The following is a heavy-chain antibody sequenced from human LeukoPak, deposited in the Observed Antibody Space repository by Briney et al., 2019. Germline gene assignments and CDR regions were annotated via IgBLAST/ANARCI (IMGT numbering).Heavy chain of an antibody. V-gene: IGHV4-30-2*01. D-gene: IGHD4-17*01. CDR1: GGPISSSGYS. CDR3: AGDYGDNGIPFDY. Sequence: PSETLSLTCAVSGGPISSSGYSWSWIRQPPGKGLEWIGYIYHSGSTYYNPSLKSRVTISVDRSKNQFSLKLSSVTAADTAVYYCAGDYGDNGIPFDYWGQGTLVTVSS. CDR2: IYHSGST. J-gene: IGHJ4*02.